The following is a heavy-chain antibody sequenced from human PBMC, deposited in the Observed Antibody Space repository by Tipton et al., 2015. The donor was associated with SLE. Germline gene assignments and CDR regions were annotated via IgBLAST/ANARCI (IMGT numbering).Heavy chain of an antibody. CDR1: GGSISGYY. V-gene: IGHV4-59*01. D-gene: IGHD2-15*01. CDR2: IHYRGGT. Sequence: LRLSCTVSGGSISGYYWSWVRQPPGQGLEWIGYIHYRGGTNYNPSLKSRVTISLDTSENQFSLNLSSVPAADTAVYYCARDRYCGAGSCFDWYFDLWGRGTLVTVSS. J-gene: IGHJ2*01. CDR3: ARDRYCGAGSCFDWYFDL.